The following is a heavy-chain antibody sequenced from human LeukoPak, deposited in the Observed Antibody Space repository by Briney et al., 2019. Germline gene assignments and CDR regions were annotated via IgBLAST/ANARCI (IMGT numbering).Heavy chain of an antibody. CDR1: GFTFRSYE. CDR2: VGGSGSSI. Sequence: PGGSLRLSCAASGFTFRSYEMNWVRQAPGKGLEWVSYVGGSGSSIFYADSVKGRFTISRDNSKNTLFLQMNSLRAEDTAVYYCAKLEPVLRYFDWSLTHFFDYWGQGTLVTVSS. D-gene: IGHD3-9*01. J-gene: IGHJ4*02. CDR3: AKLEPVLRYFDWSLTHFFDY. V-gene: IGHV3-48*03.